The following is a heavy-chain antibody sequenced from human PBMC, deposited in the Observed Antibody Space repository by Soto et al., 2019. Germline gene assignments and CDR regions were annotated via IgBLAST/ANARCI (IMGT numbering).Heavy chain of an antibody. CDR1: GYIFTSYG. Sequence: QVELVQSGSEVKKPGASVKVSCKASGYIFTSYGISWLRQAPGQGLEWLGGTTAFSGNAIYAQRFQGRVTMTTDTSTSTAYMELRSLRSDDTAVYYCARLMTMVTTNNFDYWGQGTLVSVSS. D-gene: IGHD4-17*01. CDR3: ARLMTMVTTNNFDY. CDR2: TTAFSGNA. V-gene: IGHV1-18*01. J-gene: IGHJ4*02.